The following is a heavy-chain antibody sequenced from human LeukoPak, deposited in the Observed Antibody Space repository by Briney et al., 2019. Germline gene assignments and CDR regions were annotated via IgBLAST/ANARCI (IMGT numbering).Heavy chain of an antibody. V-gene: IGHV1-69*13. CDR1: GGTFSSYA. Sequence: SVKVSCKASGGTFSSYAISWVRQAPGQGLEWMGGIIPIFGTANYAQKFQGRVTITAEESTSTAYMELSSLRSEDTAVYYCARQAKSGRPPFDYWGQGTLVTVSS. J-gene: IGHJ4*02. CDR3: ARQAKSGRPPFDY. CDR2: IIPIFGTA. D-gene: IGHD6-25*01.